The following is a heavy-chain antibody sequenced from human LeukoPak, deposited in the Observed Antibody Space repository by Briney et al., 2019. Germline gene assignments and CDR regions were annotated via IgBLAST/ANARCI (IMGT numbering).Heavy chain of an antibody. J-gene: IGHJ4*02. CDR1: GFTVSSNY. CDR2: IYADGST. Sequence: GGSLRLSCAASGFTVSSNYMSWVRQSPVKGLEWVSVIYADGSTYYADSVKGRFTISRDNSKNTLYLQMNSLGAEDSAVYYCARSGSGRFDHWGQGTLVTVSS. V-gene: IGHV3-53*01. CDR3: ARSGSGRFDH. D-gene: IGHD6-19*01.